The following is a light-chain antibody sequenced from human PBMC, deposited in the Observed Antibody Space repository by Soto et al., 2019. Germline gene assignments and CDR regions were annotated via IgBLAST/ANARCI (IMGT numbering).Light chain of an antibody. CDR3: QKYNSAPLT. V-gene: IGKV1-27*01. CDR2: SAS. CDR1: QAISNY. Sequence: DIRMTQSPSSLSASVGDRVTITCRARQAISNYLAGYKHKPGRLPKLLIYSASIVLPGVPSRLSGSGSGTEFTLTISGLQPEDVATYYCQKYNSAPLTFGGGTKLEIK. J-gene: IGKJ4*01.